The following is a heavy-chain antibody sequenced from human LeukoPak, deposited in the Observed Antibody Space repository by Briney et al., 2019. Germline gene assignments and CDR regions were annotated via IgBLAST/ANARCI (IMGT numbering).Heavy chain of an antibody. CDR1: GGSFSGYY. J-gene: IGHJ3*02. Sequence: KPSETLSLTCAVYGGSFSGYYWSWIRQPPGKGLEWIGEINHSGSTNYNPSLKSRVTISVDTSKNQFSLKLSSVTAADTAVYFCAREARVDRAFDIWGQGTMVTVSA. V-gene: IGHV4-34*01. D-gene: IGHD3-9*01. CDR3: AREARVDRAFDI. CDR2: INHSGST.